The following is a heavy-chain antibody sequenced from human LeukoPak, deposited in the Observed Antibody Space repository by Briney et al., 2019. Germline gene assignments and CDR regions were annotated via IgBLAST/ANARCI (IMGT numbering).Heavy chain of an antibody. CDR2: IYFSGST. V-gene: IGHV4-59*10. CDR1: GGSMSRYY. J-gene: IGHJ4*02. CDR3: ARGGCSSTSCYKGGFDY. D-gene: IGHD2-2*02. Sequence: PSETLSLTCAVSGGSMSRYYWSWIRQPPGKGLEWIGSIYFSGSTYYNPSLKSRVTMSVDTSKSQFSLKLSSVTAAETAVYYCARGGCSSTSCYKGGFDYWGQGTLVTVSS.